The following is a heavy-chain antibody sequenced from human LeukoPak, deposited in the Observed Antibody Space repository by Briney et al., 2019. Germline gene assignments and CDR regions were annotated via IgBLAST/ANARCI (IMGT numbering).Heavy chain of an antibody. CDR1: GFTFSSYW. Sequence: GGSLRLSCAASGFTFSSYWMHWVRQAPGKGLVWVSRINSDGSSTSYADSVKGRLTISRDSAKNTLFLQMNSLRAEDTAVYYCTRDSGPDAFDIWGQGTMVTVSS. J-gene: IGHJ3*02. V-gene: IGHV3-74*01. CDR3: TRDSGPDAFDI. CDR2: INSDGSST.